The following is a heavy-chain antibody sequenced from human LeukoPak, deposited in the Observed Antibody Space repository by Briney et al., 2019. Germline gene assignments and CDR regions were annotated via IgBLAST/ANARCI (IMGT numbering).Heavy chain of an antibody. V-gene: IGHV1-18*01. CDR3: ARGPDNSGYYPFDY. Sequence: GASVKVSCKTSGYMFRNYGITWVRQAPGQGLEWMGWISTFNGHTKYTQSLRDRVTMTTDTSTSTIYMELRSLRSDDTAVYYCARGPDNSGYYPFDYWGQGTLVTVSS. D-gene: IGHD3-22*01. CDR1: GYMFRNYG. CDR2: ISTFNGHT. J-gene: IGHJ4*02.